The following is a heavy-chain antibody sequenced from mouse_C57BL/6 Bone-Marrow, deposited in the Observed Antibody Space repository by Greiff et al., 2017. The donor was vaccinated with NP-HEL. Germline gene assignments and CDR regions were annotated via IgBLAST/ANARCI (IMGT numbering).Heavy chain of an antibody. CDR2: IWSGGST. CDR3: ARNRGTTVYYYFDY. V-gene: IGHV2-2*01. CDR1: GFSLTSYG. Sequence: QVQLKESGPGLVQPSQSLSITCTVSGFSLTSYGVHWVRQSPGKGLEWLGVIWSGGSTDYNAAFISRLSISKDNSKSQVFFKMNSLQADDTAIYYCARNRGTTVYYYFDYWGQGTTLTVSS. D-gene: IGHD1-1*01. J-gene: IGHJ2*01.